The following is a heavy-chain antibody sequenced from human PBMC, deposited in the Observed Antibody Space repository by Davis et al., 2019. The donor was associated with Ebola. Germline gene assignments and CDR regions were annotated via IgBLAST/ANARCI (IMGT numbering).Heavy chain of an antibody. CDR1: GGIFRNFA. J-gene: IGHJ4*02. Sequence: AASVKVSCKASGGIFRNFASSWVRQAPGQGLEGLGVIIPLFGTPNYAQKFRGRVTITADESTSTAYLELSSLRHEDTAIYYCSTHGGYDYVWGTWDSWGQGTLVTVSS. V-gene: IGHV1-69*13. D-gene: IGHD3-16*01. CDR2: IIPLFGTP. CDR3: STHGGYDYVWGTWDS.